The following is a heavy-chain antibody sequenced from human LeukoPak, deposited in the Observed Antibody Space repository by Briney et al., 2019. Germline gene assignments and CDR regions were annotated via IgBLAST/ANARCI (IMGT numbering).Heavy chain of an antibody. CDR3: ARPYDTRGYFPDY. V-gene: IGHV3-21*01. Sequence: GGSLRPSCAASGFTFSSYAMNWVRQAPGKGLEWVSSISRGSDHIFYADSMKGRFTISRDNAKNSLYLQMNSLGAEDTAVYYCARPYDTRGYFPDYWGQGTLVTVSS. CDR1: GFTFSSYA. J-gene: IGHJ4*02. CDR2: ISRGSDHI. D-gene: IGHD3-22*01.